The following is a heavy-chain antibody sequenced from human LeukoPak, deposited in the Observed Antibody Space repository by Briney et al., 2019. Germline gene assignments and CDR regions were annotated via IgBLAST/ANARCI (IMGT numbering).Heavy chain of an antibody. D-gene: IGHD2-21*02. V-gene: IGHV3-33*06. J-gene: IGHJ6*03. CDR3: AKGSCGGDCYRAYYYYYMDV. Sequence: GGSLRLSCAASGFTFSSYGMHWVRQAPGKGLEWVAVIWYDGSNKYYADSVKGRFTISRDNSKNTLYLQMNSRRAEDTAVYYCAKGSCGGDCYRAYYYYYMDVWGKGTTVTVSS. CDR1: GFTFSSYG. CDR2: IWYDGSNK.